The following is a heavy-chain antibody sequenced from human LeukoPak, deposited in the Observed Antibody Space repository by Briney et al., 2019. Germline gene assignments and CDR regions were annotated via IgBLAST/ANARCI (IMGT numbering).Heavy chain of an antibody. Sequence: SETLSLTCTVSGGSVSSGSYYWSWIRPPPGKDLEWIGYIYYSGSTNYNHSLKSPVTISVDTSKNQFSPKLTSVTAADTAVYYCAREGGPYRPLDYTGQGLLVTVSS. J-gene: IGHJ4*02. V-gene: IGHV4-61*01. CDR2: IYYSGST. CDR1: GGSVSSGSYY. CDR3: AREGGPYRPLDY.